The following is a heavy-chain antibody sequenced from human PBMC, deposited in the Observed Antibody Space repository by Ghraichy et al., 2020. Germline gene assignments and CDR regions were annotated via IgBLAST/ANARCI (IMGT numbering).Heavy chain of an antibody. CDR2: IYYSGST. J-gene: IGHJ3*02. V-gene: IGHV4-39*01. D-gene: IGHD3-16*02. CDR1: GGSISSSSYY. CDR3: ARRARYDYVWGSYRYPLRPLDAFDI. Sequence: SETLSLTCTVSGGSISSSSYYWGWIRQPPGKGLDWIGSIYYSGSTYYNPSLKSRVTISVDKSKNQLSLKLSSVTAADTAVYYCARRARYDYVWGSYRYPLRPLDAFDIWGQGTMVTVSS.